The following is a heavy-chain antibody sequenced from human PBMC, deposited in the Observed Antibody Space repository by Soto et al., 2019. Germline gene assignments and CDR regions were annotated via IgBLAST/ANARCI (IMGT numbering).Heavy chain of an antibody. V-gene: IGHV3-23*01. CDR1: GFTFSSST. CDR2: IIDSGGYT. Sequence: GGSLRLSCAASGFTFSSSTMNWVRQAPGKGLEWVSAIIDSGGYTYYADSVKGRLTISRDNSKNTLDLQMNSLRAEDTALYYCAREYRRGYSYGPDYWGQGTLVT. J-gene: IGHJ4*02. D-gene: IGHD5-18*01. CDR3: AREYRRGYSYGPDY.